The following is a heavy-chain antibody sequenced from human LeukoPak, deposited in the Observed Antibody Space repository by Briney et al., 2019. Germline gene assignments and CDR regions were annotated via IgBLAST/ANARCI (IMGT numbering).Heavy chain of an antibody. CDR2: IGAYNGDT. CDR1: GYTFTSFG. Sequence: ASVKVSCKPSGYTFTSFGISWVRQPPGQGHEWMGWIGAYNGDTNYAQKFQGRVTMTTDTSTSTAYMDLRSLRSDDTAVYYCTRDHCRGDNCPSFDYWGQGTLVTVSS. CDR3: TRDHCRGDNCPSFDY. D-gene: IGHD2-15*01. J-gene: IGHJ4*02. V-gene: IGHV1-18*04.